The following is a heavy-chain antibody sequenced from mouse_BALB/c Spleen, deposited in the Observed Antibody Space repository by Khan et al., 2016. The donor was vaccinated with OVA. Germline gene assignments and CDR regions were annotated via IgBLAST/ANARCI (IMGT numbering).Heavy chain of an antibody. CDR2: IWSAGST. CDR1: GFSLTNYS. J-gene: IGHJ3*01. CDR3: AGRGYDYGRGGWFAY. D-gene: IGHD2-4*01. Sequence: QVQLKQSGPGLVQPSQSLSITCTVSGFSLTNYSVHWVRQSPGKGLEWLGVIWSAGSTDYNAAFISRLSISKDNSRSQLFFKLNSLQPNDTARCYCAGRGYDYGRGGWFAYWGQGTMVTVSA. V-gene: IGHV2-2*02.